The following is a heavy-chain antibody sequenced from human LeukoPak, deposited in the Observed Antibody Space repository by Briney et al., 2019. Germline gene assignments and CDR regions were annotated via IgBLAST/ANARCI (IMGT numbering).Heavy chain of an antibody. J-gene: IGHJ4*02. Sequence: GGSLRLSCAASGFSLSTYWVTWVRQAPGTGLEWVVNINPGGTETYYVEPVKGRFTISRDNAKNLVYLQMNSLRAEDSAVYHCGRFGYVAGVDLWGQGTLVTVSS. CDR3: GRFGYVAGVDL. CDR1: GFSLSTYW. CDR2: INPGGTET. V-gene: IGHV3-7*01. D-gene: IGHD6-19*01.